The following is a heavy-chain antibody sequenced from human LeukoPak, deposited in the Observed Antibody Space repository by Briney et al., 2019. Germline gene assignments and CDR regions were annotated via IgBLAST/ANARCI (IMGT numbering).Heavy chain of an antibody. CDR2: IHPNTGAT. J-gene: IGHJ4*02. Sequence: ASVKVSCKTSGYTFTDYYLHCVRQAPGQGLEWVGWIHPNTGATHYAQKFQGRLTMTRDTSISTVYMELTRLRSDDTAVYYCARDMGRYSGYDYDYWGQGTLVTASS. CDR3: ARDMGRYSGYDYDY. D-gene: IGHD5-12*01. V-gene: IGHV1-2*02. CDR1: GYTFTDYY.